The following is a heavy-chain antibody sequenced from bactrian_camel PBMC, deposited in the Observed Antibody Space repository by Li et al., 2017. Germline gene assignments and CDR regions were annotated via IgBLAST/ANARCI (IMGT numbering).Heavy chain of an antibody. J-gene: IGHJ4*01. Sequence: HVQLVESGGGSVQSGGSLRLSCAASGYTDSSYSMGWFRQAPGKEREGVAAINSDDGTSYADSVKGRFTISRDNAKNTVYLQMTDLKVEDTAVYYCAADGWVERDGRCDSLSQGTQVTVS. CDR3: AADGWVERDGRCDS. CDR2: INSDDGT. V-gene: IGHV3S53*01. D-gene: IGHD3*01. CDR1: GYTDSSYS.